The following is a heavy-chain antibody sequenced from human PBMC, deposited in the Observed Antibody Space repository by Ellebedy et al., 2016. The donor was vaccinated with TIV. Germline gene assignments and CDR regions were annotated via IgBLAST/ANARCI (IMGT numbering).Heavy chain of an antibody. Sequence: MPSETLSLTCTVSGGSISSGDYYWSWIRQPPGKGLEWIGYIYYSGSTYYNPSLKSRVTISVDTSKNQFPLKLSSVTAADTAVFYCAREISYYYGMDVWGQGTTVTVSS. V-gene: IGHV4-30-4*01. CDR2: IYYSGST. J-gene: IGHJ6*02. CDR1: GGSISSGDYY. D-gene: IGHD3-3*01. CDR3: AREISYYYGMDV.